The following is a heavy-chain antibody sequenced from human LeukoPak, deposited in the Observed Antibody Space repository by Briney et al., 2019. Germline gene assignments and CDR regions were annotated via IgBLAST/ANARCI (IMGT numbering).Heavy chain of an antibody. CDR2: MNPNSGNT. J-gene: IGHJ4*02. CDR3: ARVPPNYGGNSGYFDY. D-gene: IGHD4-23*01. CDR1: GYTFTSYD. V-gene: IGHV1-8*01. Sequence: ASVKVSCKASGYTFTSYDINWVRQATGQGLEWMGWMNPNSGNTGYAQKFQGRVTMTRNTSISTAYMELSSLRSEDTAVYYCARVPPNYGGNSGYFDYWGQGTLVTVSS.